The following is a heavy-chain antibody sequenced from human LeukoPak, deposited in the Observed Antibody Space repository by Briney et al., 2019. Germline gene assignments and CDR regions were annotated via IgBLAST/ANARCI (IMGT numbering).Heavy chain of an antibody. J-gene: IGHJ4*02. CDR2: MNPVGGSV. D-gene: IGHD3-16*01. V-gene: IGHV3-74*01. CDR3: SRGGIYGDY. Sequence: GPLRHSRAASVFTPTRYWMQGVRQVPGRGGMGVSRMNPVGGSVNYADTLKGRFTSSRDNAKNTPYLQMHSLRAGDMAVYYCSRGGIYGDYWGQGILVTVS. CDR1: VFTPTRYW.